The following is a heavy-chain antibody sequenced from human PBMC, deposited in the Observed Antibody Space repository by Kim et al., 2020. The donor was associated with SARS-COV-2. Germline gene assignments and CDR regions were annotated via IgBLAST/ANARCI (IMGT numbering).Heavy chain of an antibody. CDR2: IRGDGNWK. J-gene: IGHJ4*02. V-gene: IGHV3-7*03. D-gene: IGHD1-1*01. Sequence: GGSLRLSCVASGFNFNNYWMSWVRQAPGKGLEWLANIRGDGNWKYFADSVKGRFTISRDNTKNSLYLQMNSLRVEDTAVYYCATSRDAQANDWGQGTLVTVSS. CDR3: ATSRDAQAND. CDR1: GFNFNNYW.